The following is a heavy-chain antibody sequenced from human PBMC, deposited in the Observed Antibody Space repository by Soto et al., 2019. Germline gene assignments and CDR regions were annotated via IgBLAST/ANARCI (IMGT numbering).Heavy chain of an antibody. CDR3: ARDPGYDYIWGSYRPDYFDY. CDR1: GFTFSGDR. Sequence: PGGSLRLSCAASGFTFSGDRMHWVRQAAGKGLVWVSSISMNSSYIYYADSVKGRFTISRDNAKNSLYLQMNSLRAEDTAVYYCARDPGYDYIWGSYRPDYFDYWGQGTLVTVSS. V-gene: IGHV3-21*01. J-gene: IGHJ4*02. D-gene: IGHD3-16*02. CDR2: ISMNSSYI.